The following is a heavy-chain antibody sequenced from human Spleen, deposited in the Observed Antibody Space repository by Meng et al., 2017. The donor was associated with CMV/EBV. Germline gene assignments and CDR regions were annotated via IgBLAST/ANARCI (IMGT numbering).Heavy chain of an antibody. V-gene: IGHV3-73*01. Sequence: SCEASGFTFSGSAMHWVRQASGKGLEWVGRIRSKANNYATAYAASVKGRFTISRDDSKNMVYLQMNSLKTEDTAVYFCTRPPKDGTDYWGQGTLVTVSS. CDR2: IRSKANNYAT. CDR1: GFTFSGSA. CDR3: TRPPKDGTDY. J-gene: IGHJ4*02.